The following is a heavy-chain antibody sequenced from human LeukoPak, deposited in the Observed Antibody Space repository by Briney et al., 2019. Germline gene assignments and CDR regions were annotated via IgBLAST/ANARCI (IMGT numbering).Heavy chain of an antibody. CDR1: GGTFSSYA. V-gene: IGHV1-69*01. Sequence: ASVKVSCKASGGTFSSYAISWVRQAPGQGLEWMGGIIPIFGTANYAQKFQGRVTITADESTSTAYMELRSLRSDDTAVYYCARATPYDSSGYYYLYYYGMDVWGQGTTVTVSS. J-gene: IGHJ6*02. CDR2: IIPIFGTA. CDR3: ARATPYDSSGYYYLYYYGMDV. D-gene: IGHD3-22*01.